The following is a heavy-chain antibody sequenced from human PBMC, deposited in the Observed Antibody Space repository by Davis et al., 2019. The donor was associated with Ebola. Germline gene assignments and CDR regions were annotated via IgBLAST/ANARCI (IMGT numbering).Heavy chain of an antibody. D-gene: IGHD5-12*01. CDR2: IYPGDSDT. V-gene: IGHV5-51*01. J-gene: IGHJ4*02. Sequence: GESLKISCKGSGYSFTSYWIGWVRQMPGKGLEWMGIIYPGDSDTRYSPSFQGQVTISADKSITTAYLHWSRLKASDTAMYYCARRLRGTYSGYDYYFDYWGQGTLVTVSS. CDR1: GYSFTSYW. CDR3: ARRLRGTYSGYDYYFDY.